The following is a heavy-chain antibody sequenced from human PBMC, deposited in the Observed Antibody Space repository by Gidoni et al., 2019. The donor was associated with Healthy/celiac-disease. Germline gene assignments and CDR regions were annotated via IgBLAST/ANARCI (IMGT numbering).Heavy chain of an antibody. CDR1: GGSFSGYY. J-gene: IGHJ4*02. CDR2: IHHSGST. D-gene: IGHD5-12*01. CDR3: ARGFDGYNFDY. Sequence: QVQLQQWGAGLLKPSETLSLTCAVYGGSFSGYYWSWIRQPPGKGLEWIGEIHHSGSTNYNPSLKSLVTISVDTSKNQFSLKLSSVTAADPAVYYCARGFDGYNFDYWGQGTLVTVSS. V-gene: IGHV4-34*01.